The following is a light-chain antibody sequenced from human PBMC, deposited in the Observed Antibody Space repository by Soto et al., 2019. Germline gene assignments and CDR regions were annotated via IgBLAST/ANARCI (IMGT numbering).Light chain of an antibody. CDR3: QQYNNWPPIT. J-gene: IGKJ5*01. Sequence: EIVMTQSPGTLSVSPGERATLSCRASQSVRSKLAWYQQKPGQAPRLLIYDASTRATGIPARFSGSGSGTEFPLNISSLQSEDFAVYYCQQYNNWPPITFGQGTRLEIK. CDR1: QSVRSK. CDR2: DAS. V-gene: IGKV3-15*01.